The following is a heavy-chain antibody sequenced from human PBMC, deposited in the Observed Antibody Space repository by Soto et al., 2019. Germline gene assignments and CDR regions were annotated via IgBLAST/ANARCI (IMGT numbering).Heavy chain of an antibody. CDR3: AKNQERELPRVIDF. CDR2: MSGSSSTT. CDR1: GLTFSNYA. J-gene: IGHJ4*02. Sequence: GGSLRLSCATSGLTFSNYAMSWVRQAPGGGLEWVSSMSGSSSTTYYADSVRGRFTISRDSSKNTLYLQISSLRAEDTALYYCAKNQERELPRVIDFWGQGTLVTVSS. V-gene: IGHV3-23*01. D-gene: IGHD1-7*01.